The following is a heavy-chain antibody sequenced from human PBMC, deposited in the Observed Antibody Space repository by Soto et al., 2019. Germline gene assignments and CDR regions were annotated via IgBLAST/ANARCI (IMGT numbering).Heavy chain of an antibody. Sequence: SETLSLTCAVYGGSFSGYYWSWIRQPPGKGLEWIGEINHSGSTDYNPSLKSRVTISVDTSKNQFSLKLSSVTAADTAVYYCARWGYRGGYYYYGMDVWGQGTTVTVSS. CDR1: GGSFSGYY. D-gene: IGHD5-18*01. CDR2: INHSGST. CDR3: ARWGYRGGYYYYGMDV. J-gene: IGHJ6*02. V-gene: IGHV4-34*01.